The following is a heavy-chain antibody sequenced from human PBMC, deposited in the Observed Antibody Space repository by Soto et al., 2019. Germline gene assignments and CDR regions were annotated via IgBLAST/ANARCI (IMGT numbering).Heavy chain of an antibody. Sequence: EVQLLESGGDLVHPGGSLRLSCVASGFTFSSFAMSWVRQTPGKGLEWVSAISGSGDATYYADSVKGRFTISRDNSRNALYLQMNSLRAEDTALYFGASGRGGYCSSDRCSACGCDPRGQGTLVTVSS. CDR2: ISGSGDAT. CDR1: GFTFSSFA. J-gene: IGHJ5*02. CDR3: ASGRGGYCSSDRCSACGCDP. D-gene: IGHD2-2*01. V-gene: IGHV3-23*01.